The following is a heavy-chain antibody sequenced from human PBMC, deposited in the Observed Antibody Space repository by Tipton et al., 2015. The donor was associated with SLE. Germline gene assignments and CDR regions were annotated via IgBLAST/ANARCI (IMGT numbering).Heavy chain of an antibody. D-gene: IGHD3-16*01. CDR1: GASISSGSYY. CDR3: AKDVGGNSPFDS. Sequence: TLSLTCTVSGASISSGSYYWSWIRQPAGKGLEWIGRIYTSGSTNYHPSLRSRVTISLDTSKNQFSLKLTSVTATDTAVYYCAKDVGGNSPFDSWGQGTLVTVSS. V-gene: IGHV4-61*02. CDR2: IYTSGST. J-gene: IGHJ4*02.